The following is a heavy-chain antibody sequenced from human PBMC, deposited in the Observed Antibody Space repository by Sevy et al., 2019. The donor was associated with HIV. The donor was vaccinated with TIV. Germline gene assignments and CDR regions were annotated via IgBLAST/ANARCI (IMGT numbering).Heavy chain of an antibody. D-gene: IGHD4-17*01. CDR1: GFTFSSYS. J-gene: IGHJ6*02. CDR2: ISSSSSYI. Sequence: GGSLRLSCAASGFTFSSYSMNWVRQAPGKGLEWVSSISSSSSYIYYADSVKGRFTISRDNAKNSLYLKMNSLRAEDTAVYYCARDRRWATVTTKYYYYGMDVWGQGTTVTVSS. CDR3: ARDRRWATVTTKYYYYGMDV. V-gene: IGHV3-21*01.